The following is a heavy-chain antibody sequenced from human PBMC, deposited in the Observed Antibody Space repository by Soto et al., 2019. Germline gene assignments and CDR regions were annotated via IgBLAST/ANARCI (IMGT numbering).Heavy chain of an antibody. CDR1: GFTFSSYS. Sequence: GESLKISCAASGFTFSSYSMNWVRQAPGKGLEWVSSISSSSSYIYYADSVKGRFTISRDNAKNSLYLQMNSLRAEDTAVYYCARDRDCSGGSCYSRTFDYWGQGTLVTVSS. J-gene: IGHJ4*02. V-gene: IGHV3-21*01. D-gene: IGHD2-15*01. CDR2: ISSSSSYI. CDR3: ARDRDCSGGSCYSRTFDY.